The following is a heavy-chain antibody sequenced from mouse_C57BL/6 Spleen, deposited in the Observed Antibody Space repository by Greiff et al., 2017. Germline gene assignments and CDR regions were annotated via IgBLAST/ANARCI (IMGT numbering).Heavy chain of an antibody. V-gene: IGHV5-6*01. CDR3: ARQKTTEGYAMDY. J-gene: IGHJ4*01. CDR2: ISSGGSYT. D-gene: IGHD2-13*01. CDR1: GFTFSSYG. Sequence: EVQGVESGGDLVKPGGSLKLSCAASGFTFSSYGMSWVRQTPDKRLEWVATISSGGSYTYYPDSVKGRFTISRDNAKNTLYLQMSSLKSEDTAMYYCARQKTTEGYAMDYGGQGTSVTVSS.